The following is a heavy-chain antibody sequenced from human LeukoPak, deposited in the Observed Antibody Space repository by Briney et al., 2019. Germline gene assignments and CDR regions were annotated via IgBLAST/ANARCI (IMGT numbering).Heavy chain of an antibody. CDR1: GFTFSSYA. V-gene: IGHV3-23*01. CDR3: ARRLPPAAMGSWFDP. J-gene: IGHJ5*02. D-gene: IGHD2-2*01. CDR2: ISGSGGST. Sequence: GGSLRLSCAASGFTFSSYAMSWVRQAPGKGLEWVSAISGSGGSTYYADSVKGRFPISRDNSKNTLYLQMNSLRAEDTAVYYCARRLPPAAMGSWFDPWGQGTLVTVSS.